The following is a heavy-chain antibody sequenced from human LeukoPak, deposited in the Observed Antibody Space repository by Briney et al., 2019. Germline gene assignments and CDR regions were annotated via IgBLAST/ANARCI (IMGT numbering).Heavy chain of an antibody. J-gene: IGHJ4*02. Sequence: ASVKVSCKASGYTFTAYYIHWVRQAPGQGLEWMGWINANSGGTDYAQKSQGRVTMTRDTSLTTAYMELGRLKSDDTAVYYCARDCGYDSQRMNYFDYWGQGTLVTVSS. V-gene: IGHV1-2*02. CDR2: INANSGGT. CDR1: GYTFTAYY. CDR3: ARDCGYDSQRMNYFDY. D-gene: IGHD5-12*01.